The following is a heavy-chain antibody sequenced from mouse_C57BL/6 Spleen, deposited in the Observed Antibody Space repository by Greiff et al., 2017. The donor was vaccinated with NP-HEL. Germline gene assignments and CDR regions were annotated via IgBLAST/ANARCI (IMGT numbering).Heavy chain of an antibody. CDR3: ARGSHYYGSSYWYFDV. Sequence: DVKLQESGPGLAKPSQTLSLTCSVTGYSITSDYWNWIRKFPGNKLEYMGYISYSGSTYYNPSLKSRISITRDTSKNQYYLQLNSVTTEDTATYYCARGSHYYGSSYWYFDVWGTGTTVTVSS. D-gene: IGHD1-1*01. CDR2: ISYSGST. CDR1: GYSITSDY. V-gene: IGHV3-8*01. J-gene: IGHJ1*03.